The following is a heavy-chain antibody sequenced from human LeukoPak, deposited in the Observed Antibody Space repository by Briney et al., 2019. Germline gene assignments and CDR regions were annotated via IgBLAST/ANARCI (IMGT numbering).Heavy chain of an antibody. D-gene: IGHD2-2*01. Sequence: SETLSLTCTVSGGSISSGGYYWSWIRQHPGKGLEWIGYIYYSGSTYYNPSLKSRVTISVDTSKNQFSLKLSSVTAADTAVYYCAREIVVVPAAQTDYYYYYMDVWGKGTTVTVSS. CDR3: AREIVVVPAAQTDYYYYYMDV. V-gene: IGHV4-31*03. CDR1: GGSISSGGYY. CDR2: IYYSGST. J-gene: IGHJ6*03.